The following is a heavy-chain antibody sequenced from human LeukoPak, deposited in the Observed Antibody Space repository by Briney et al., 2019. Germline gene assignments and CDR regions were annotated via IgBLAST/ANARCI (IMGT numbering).Heavy chain of an antibody. Sequence: GGSLRLSCAASGFTFSSYSMNWVRQAPGKGLEWVSSISSSSNYIYYADSVKGRFTISRDNAKNSLYLQMNSLRAEDTAVYYCARDLEYSSSSAGDYWGQGTLVTVSS. CDR3: ARDLEYSSSSAGDY. CDR1: GFTFSSYS. CDR2: ISSSSNYI. D-gene: IGHD6-6*01. J-gene: IGHJ4*02. V-gene: IGHV3-21*01.